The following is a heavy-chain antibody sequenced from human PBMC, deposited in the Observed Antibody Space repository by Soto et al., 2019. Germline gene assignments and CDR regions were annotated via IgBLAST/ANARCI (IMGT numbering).Heavy chain of an antibody. CDR3: GRGRSGQIVVFY. Sequence: ASVKVSCKSSGYTFTGHYIHWVRQAPEQGPEWMGEIGPESGATRYAQKFQGRVTMTRDMSITTVYMELNNLSPDDTAVYYCGRGRSGQIVVFYWGQGTPVTVSS. CDR1: GYTFTGHY. V-gene: IGHV1-2*02. CDR2: IGPESGAT. D-gene: IGHD1-26*01. J-gene: IGHJ4*02.